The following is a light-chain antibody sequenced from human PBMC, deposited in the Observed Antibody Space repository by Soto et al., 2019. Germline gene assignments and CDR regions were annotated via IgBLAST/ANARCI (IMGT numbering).Light chain of an antibody. J-gene: IGKJ1*01. V-gene: IGKV3-20*01. CDR1: QSVSSN. CDR2: GAS. Sequence: EIVMTQSPATLSVSPGERATLSCSAGQSVSSNLAWYQQKPGQAPRLLIYGASTRATGIPDRFSGRGSGTDFALSISRLEPEDFAVYYCQQYVTSPRTFGQGTKVDIK. CDR3: QQYVTSPRT.